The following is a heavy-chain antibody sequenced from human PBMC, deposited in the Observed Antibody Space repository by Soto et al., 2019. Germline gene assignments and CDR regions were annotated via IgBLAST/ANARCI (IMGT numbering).Heavy chain of an antibody. V-gene: IGHV3-23*01. CDR1: GFTFSSYS. CDR2: ISGNGDST. CDR3: ARGPSTRNDKFDY. D-gene: IGHD3-22*01. J-gene: IGHJ4*02. Sequence: GGSLRLSCAASGFTFSSYSMSWVRQAPGKGLEWVSGISGNGDSTYYADSVKGRFTISRDNPKSTLYLQMNSLRAEDTAVYYCARGPSTRNDKFDYSGQGTLVPVSS.